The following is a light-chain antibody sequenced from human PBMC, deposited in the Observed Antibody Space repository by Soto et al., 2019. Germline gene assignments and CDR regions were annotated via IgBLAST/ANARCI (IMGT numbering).Light chain of an antibody. J-gene: IGLJ2*01. V-gene: IGLV2-14*01. CDR3: SSYTSSSTPVV. CDR1: SSDVGGYNY. CDR2: DVS. Sequence: VLTQPASVSGSPGQSITLSCTGTSSDVGGYNYVSWYQQHPGKAPKLMIYDVSNRPSGVSNRFSGSKSGNTASLTISGLQAEDEADYYCSSYTSSSTPVVFGGGTKLTVL.